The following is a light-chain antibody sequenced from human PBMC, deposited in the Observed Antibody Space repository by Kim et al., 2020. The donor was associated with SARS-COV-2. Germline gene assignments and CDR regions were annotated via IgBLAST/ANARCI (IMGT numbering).Light chain of an antibody. V-gene: IGLV3-21*04. CDR2: YDR. Sequence: SYELTQPPSLSVAPGKTARITCEGDNIGTNSLHWYQQKAGQAPVLVIHYDRDRPSGSPERVSGAKSGDPATLAISGVGDGDEGDCYCQVWGSATAHAVFG. J-gene: IGLJ2*01. CDR1: NIGTNS. CDR3: QVWGSATAHAV.